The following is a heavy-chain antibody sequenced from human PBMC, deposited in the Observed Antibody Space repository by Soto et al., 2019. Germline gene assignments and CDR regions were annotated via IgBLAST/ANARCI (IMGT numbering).Heavy chain of an antibody. D-gene: IGHD1-26*01. CDR1: GFTFSSYA. Sequence: EVQLLESGGGLVQPGGSLRLSCAASGFTFSSYAVSWVRQAPGKGLEWVSAISGSGGSTYYADSVKGRFTISRDNSKNTLYLQMNSLRAEDTAVYYCAKWELLRDYFDYWGQGTLVTVSS. V-gene: IGHV3-23*01. CDR3: AKWELLRDYFDY. CDR2: ISGSGGST. J-gene: IGHJ4*02.